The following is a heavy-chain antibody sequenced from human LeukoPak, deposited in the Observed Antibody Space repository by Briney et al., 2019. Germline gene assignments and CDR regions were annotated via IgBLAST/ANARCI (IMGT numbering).Heavy chain of an antibody. J-gene: IGHJ4*02. CDR3: ARLELGGYYFDY. CDR1: GYTFSSYG. CDR2: ISAYNGNT. V-gene: IGHV1-18*01. D-gene: IGHD3-10*01. Sequence: ASVKVSCKASGYTFSSYGISWVQQAPGQGLEWMGWISAYNGNTNYAQKLQGRVTMTTDTSTSTAYMELRSLRSDDTAVYYCARLELGGYYFDYWGQGTLVTVSS.